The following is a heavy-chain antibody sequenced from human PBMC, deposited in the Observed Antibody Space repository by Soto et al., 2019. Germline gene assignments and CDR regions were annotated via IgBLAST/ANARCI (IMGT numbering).Heavy chain of an antibody. J-gene: IGHJ6*02. V-gene: IGHV3-23*01. CDR3: AKYYYDSSGYYFGMDV. Sequence: GGSLRLSCAASGFTFSSYAMSWFRQAPGKGLEWVSAISGSGGSTYYADSVKGRFTISRDNSKNTLYLQMNSLRAEDTAVYYCAKYYYDSSGYYFGMDVWGQGITVTVSS. D-gene: IGHD3-22*01. CDR1: GFTFSSYA. CDR2: ISGSGGST.